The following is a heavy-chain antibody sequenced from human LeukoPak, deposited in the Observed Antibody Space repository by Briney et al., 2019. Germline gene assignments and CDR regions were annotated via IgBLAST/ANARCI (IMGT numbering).Heavy chain of an antibody. CDR2: IYTSGST. CDR3: ARELVVPAAIGWFDP. D-gene: IGHD2-2*02. Sequence: SQTLSLTCTVSGGSISSGSYYWSWIRQPAGKGREWIGRIYTSGSTNCNPSLKSRVTISVDTSKNQFSLKLSSVTAADTAVYYCARELVVPAAIGWFDPWGQGTLVTVSS. J-gene: IGHJ5*02. CDR1: GGSISSGSYY. V-gene: IGHV4-61*02.